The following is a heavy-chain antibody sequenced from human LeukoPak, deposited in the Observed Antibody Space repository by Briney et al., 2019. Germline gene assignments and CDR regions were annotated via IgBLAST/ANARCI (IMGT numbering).Heavy chain of an antibody. CDR1: GFTFSDYY. J-gene: IGHJ4*02. CDR2: ISSSGSTI. CDR3: VTNYYDFWSGYYTEDDY. Sequence: GGSLRLSCAASGFTFSDYYMSWIRQAPGKGLEWVSYISSSGSTIYYADSVKGRFTISRDNAKNSLYLQMNSLRAEDTAVYYCVTNYYDFWSGYYTEDDYWGQETLVTVSS. D-gene: IGHD3-3*01. V-gene: IGHV3-11*04.